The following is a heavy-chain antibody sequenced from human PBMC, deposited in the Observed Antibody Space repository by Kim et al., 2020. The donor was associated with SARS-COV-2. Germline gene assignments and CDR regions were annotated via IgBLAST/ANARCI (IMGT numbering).Heavy chain of an antibody. D-gene: IGHD1-26*01. Sequence: GGSLRLSCAASGFTFSRNWMRWVRQAPGKGLEWVANINQNGSENYYVDSVKGRFTISRDNVKNSLYLQMNSLRGEDTALYYCVRGGWDWGQGTMVTVSS. CDR3: VRGGWD. J-gene: IGHJ3*01. CDR2: INQNGSEN. CDR1: GFTFSRNW. V-gene: IGHV3-7*01.